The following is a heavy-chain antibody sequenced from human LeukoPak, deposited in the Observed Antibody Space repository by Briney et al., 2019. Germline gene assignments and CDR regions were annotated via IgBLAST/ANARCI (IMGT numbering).Heavy chain of an antibody. Sequence: PGGSLRLSCSASGFTFSSFEMNWVRQAPGKGLEWVSSISSRAATIYYTDSVKGRFTISRDNAKNSLYLQMNSLRAEDTAVYYCARGAARMVEMGTIISFEYWGQGTLVTVSS. J-gene: IGHJ4*02. CDR1: GFTFSSFE. CDR3: ARGAARMVEMGTIISFEY. CDR2: ISSRAATI. V-gene: IGHV3-48*03. D-gene: IGHD5-24*01.